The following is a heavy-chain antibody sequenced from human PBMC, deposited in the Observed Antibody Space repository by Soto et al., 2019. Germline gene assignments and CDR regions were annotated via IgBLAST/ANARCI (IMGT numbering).Heavy chain of an antibody. V-gene: IGHV1-2*02. CDR1: GYTFTGYY. J-gene: IGHJ4*02. D-gene: IGHD1-26*01. CDR3: ARVGWELLTGSHFDY. Sequence: ASVKVSCKASGYTFTGYYMHWVRQAPGQGLEWMGWINPNSGGTNYAQKFQGRVTMTRETSISTAYMELSRLRSDDTAVYYCARVGWELLTGSHFDYWGQGTLVTVSS. CDR2: INPNSGGT.